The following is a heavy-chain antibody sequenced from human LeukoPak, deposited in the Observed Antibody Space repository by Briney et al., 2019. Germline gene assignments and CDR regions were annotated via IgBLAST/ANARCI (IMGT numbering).Heavy chain of an antibody. CDR3: ARDRVWGSYRFAFDI. V-gene: IGHV4-59*01. J-gene: IGHJ3*02. CDR1: GGSISSYY. Sequence: ASETLSLTCTVPGGSISSYYWSWIRQPPGKGLEWIGYIYYSGSTNYNPSLKSRVTISVDTSKNQFSLKLSSVTAADTAVYYCARDRVWGSYRFAFDIWGQGTMVTVSS. D-gene: IGHD3-16*02. CDR2: IYYSGST.